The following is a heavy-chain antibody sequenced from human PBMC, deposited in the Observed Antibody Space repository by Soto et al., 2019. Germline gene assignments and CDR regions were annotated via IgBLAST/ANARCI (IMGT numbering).Heavy chain of an antibody. CDR1: GFTFSSYA. D-gene: IGHD3-9*01. V-gene: IGHV3-30-3*01. CDR3: ARDLGLTGYYNPGAFDI. J-gene: IGHJ3*02. Sequence: QVQLVESGGGVVQPGRSLRLSCAASGFTFSSYAMHWVRQAPGKGLEWVAVISYDGSNRYYADSVKGRFTISRDNSKNTLYLQMNSLRAEDTAVYYCARDLGLTGYYNPGAFDIWGQGTMVTVSS. CDR2: ISYDGSNR.